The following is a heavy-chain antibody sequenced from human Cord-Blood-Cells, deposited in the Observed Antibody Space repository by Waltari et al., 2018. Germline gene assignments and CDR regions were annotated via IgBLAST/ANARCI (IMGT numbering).Heavy chain of an antibody. CDR1: GFTFTSHA. Sequence: EVQLLESGGGLVQPGGSLSLSCAASGFTFTSHAMSWVRQDPGKGLEWVSAISGSGGSTYYADSVKGRFTISRDNSKNTLYLQMNSLRAEDTAVYYCAKVGGVPAAILIHFDYWGQGTLVTVSS. J-gene: IGHJ4*02. V-gene: IGHV3-23*01. CDR3: AKVGGVPAAILIHFDY. CDR2: ISGSGGST. D-gene: IGHD2-2*02.